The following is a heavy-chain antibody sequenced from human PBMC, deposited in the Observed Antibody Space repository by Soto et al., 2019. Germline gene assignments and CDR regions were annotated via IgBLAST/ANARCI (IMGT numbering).Heavy chain of an antibody. J-gene: IGHJ6*02. Sequence: PSETLSLTCTVSGDAISSDYWSWIRQPPGKGLEWIGYIYFSGSTNYNPSLKSRVTISVDTSKNQFSLRLSSVTAADTAVYYCARARYNWNYGDYYYGMDVWGQGTTVTSP. CDR3: ARARYNWNYGDYYYGMDV. CDR2: IYFSGST. CDR1: GDAISSDY. V-gene: IGHV4-59*01. D-gene: IGHD1-7*01.